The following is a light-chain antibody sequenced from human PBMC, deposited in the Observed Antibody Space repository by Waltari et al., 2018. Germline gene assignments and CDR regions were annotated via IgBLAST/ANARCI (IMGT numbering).Light chain of an antibody. CDR2: GNS. J-gene: IGLJ3*02. Sequence: HSVLPQPPSVSGAPAQSVPTSSTGPSPNIRAGLAVPSYQQLPGTAPKLLIYGNSNRPSGVPDRFSGSKSGTSASLAITGLQAEDEADYYCQSYDSSLSGWVFGGGTKLTVL. CDR1: SPNIRAGLA. V-gene: IGLV1-40*01. CDR3: QSYDSSLSGWV.